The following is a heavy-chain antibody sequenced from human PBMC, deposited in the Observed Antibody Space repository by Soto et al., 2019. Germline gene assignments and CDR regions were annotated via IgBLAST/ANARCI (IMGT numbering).Heavy chain of an antibody. CDR1: GGTFPNSA. CDR2: VVVTSGTV. Sequence: QVHLVQSGAEVKKPGSSVKVSCKASGGTFPNSAISWVRQAPGQGLEWMGGVVVTSGTVNYAQKFQGRVTITAEESTSSAYMAVPSLRSADTAIYHCAGDCRYAGKPISFARWGQGTLVTVSS. D-gene: IGHD1-26*01. CDR3: AGDCRYAGKPISFAR. J-gene: IGHJ4*02. V-gene: IGHV1-69*01.